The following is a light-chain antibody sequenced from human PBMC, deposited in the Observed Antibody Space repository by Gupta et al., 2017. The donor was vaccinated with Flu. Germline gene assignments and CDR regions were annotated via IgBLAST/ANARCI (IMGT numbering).Light chain of an antibody. J-gene: IGKJ1*01. CDR1: QTVSSPY. CDR2: GAS. CDR3: HQYLNCPG. Sequence: DIVLTQSPGTLFLSPGERATLSCRASQTVSSPYLAWYQQKPGQAPRLLIYGASNRATGVPDRFGGSGSGTDFTLTISRLEPEDFAVYYWHQYLNCPGFGQGTKVEIK. V-gene: IGKV3-20*01.